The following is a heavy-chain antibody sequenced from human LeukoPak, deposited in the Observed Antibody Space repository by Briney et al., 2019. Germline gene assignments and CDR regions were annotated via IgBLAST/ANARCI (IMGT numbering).Heavy chain of an antibody. D-gene: IGHD2/OR15-2a*01. V-gene: IGHV3-11*01. CDR1: GFTFSDYY. J-gene: IGHJ3*02. Sequence: GGSLRLSCAASGFTFSDYYMSWIRQAPGKGLEWVSYISSSGSTIYYADSVKGRFTISRDNAKNSLYLQMNSLRAEDTAVYYCAGDSVLRKDAFDIWGQGTMVTVSS. CDR3: AGDSVLRKDAFDI. CDR2: ISSSGSTI.